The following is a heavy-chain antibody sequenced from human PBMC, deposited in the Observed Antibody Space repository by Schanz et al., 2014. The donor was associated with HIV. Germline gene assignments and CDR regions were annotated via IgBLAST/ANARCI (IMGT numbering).Heavy chain of an antibody. CDR3: ARGTRVIAVAGERGY. CDR2: INPNSGGT. Sequence: QVQLVQSGAEVKKPGASVKVSCKASGYTFTGYYMHWVRQAPGQGLEWMGWINPNSGGTNYAQKFQDRVIMTRDTSISTAYMELSRLRSDDTAVYYCARGTRVIAVAGERGYWGQGTLVTVSS. V-gene: IGHV1-2*02. J-gene: IGHJ4*02. D-gene: IGHD6-19*01. CDR1: GYTFTGYY.